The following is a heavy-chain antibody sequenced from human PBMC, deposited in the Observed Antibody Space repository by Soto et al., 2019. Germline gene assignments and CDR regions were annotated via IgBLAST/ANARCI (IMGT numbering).Heavy chain of an antibody. Sequence: SVKVSCKASGGTFSSYAISWVRQAPGQGLEWMGGIIPIFGTANYAQKFQGRVTITADESTSTAYMELSSLRSEDTAVYYCARDKEDDFWSGPKPYYYYGMEVWGQGTTVTVSS. D-gene: IGHD3-3*01. CDR1: GGTFSSYA. CDR3: ARDKEDDFWSGPKPYYYYGMEV. J-gene: IGHJ6*02. V-gene: IGHV1-69*13. CDR2: IIPIFGTA.